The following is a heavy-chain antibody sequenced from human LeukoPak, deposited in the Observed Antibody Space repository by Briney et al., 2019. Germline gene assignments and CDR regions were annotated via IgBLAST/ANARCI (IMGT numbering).Heavy chain of an antibody. Sequence: PGGSLRLSCAASGFTFSSYAMSWVRQAPGKGLEWVSAISGSGGSTYYADSVKGRFTISRDNSKNTLYLQMNSLRAEDTAVYYCAKDRSRGYYGSGSPAFDIWGQGTMVTVSS. J-gene: IGHJ3*02. D-gene: IGHD3-10*01. V-gene: IGHV3-23*01. CDR3: AKDRSRGYYGSGSPAFDI. CDR1: GFTFSSYA. CDR2: ISGSGGST.